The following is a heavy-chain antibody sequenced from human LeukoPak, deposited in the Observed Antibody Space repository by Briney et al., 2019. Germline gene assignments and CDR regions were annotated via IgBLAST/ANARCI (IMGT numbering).Heavy chain of an antibody. D-gene: IGHD3-10*01. CDR2: ISRSSDCI. CDR1: GFTFSKAW. CDR3: ARKFAYGFGY. V-gene: IGHV3-21*01. Sequence: GGSLRLSCAASGFTFSKAWMSWVRQAPGKGLEWVSSISRSSDCIYYADSLKGRFTITRDNAMNSLYLQINSLRAEDTAVYYCARKFAYGFGYWGQGTLVTVSS. J-gene: IGHJ4*02.